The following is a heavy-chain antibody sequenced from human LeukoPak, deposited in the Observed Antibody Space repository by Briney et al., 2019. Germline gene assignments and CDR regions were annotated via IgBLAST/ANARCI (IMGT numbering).Heavy chain of an antibody. V-gene: IGHV4-4*07. CDR1: GGSISSYY. CDR2: IYTSGST. CDR3: AREEYYYDSSGYYSGDYYYGMDV. J-gene: IGHJ6*02. Sequence: SETLSLTCTVSGGSISSYYWSWIRQPAGKGLEWIGRIYTSGSTNYNPSLKSRVTISVDTSKNQFSLKLSSVTAADTAVYYCAREEYYYDSSGYYSGDYYYGMDVWGQGTTVTVSS. D-gene: IGHD3-22*01.